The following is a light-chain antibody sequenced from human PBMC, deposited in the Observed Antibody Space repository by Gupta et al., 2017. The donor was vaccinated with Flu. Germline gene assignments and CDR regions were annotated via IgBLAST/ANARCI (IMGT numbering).Light chain of an antibody. CDR3: QQYNTYPIT. J-gene: IGKJ5*01. Sequence: DIQMTQSPSTLSASVGDRVTITCRASQSISSGLAWYQQKPGKAPKLLIYKASSLESGVPSTFSGSGSGTEFNLTISSLQPDDFATYYCQQYNTYPITFGQGTRLEIK. CDR1: QSISSG. V-gene: IGKV1-5*03. CDR2: KAS.